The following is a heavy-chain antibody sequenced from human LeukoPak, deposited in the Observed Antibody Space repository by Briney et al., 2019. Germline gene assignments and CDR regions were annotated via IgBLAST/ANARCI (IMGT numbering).Heavy chain of an antibody. Sequence: ASVKVSCKASGYTFTGYYMHWVRQAPGQGLEWMGWINPNSGGTNYAQKFQGRVTMTRDTSISTAYMELSRLRSDDTAVYYCAGDGGYDSGYYYYYYGMGVWGQGTTVTVSS. CDR2: INPNSGGT. CDR3: AGDGGYDSGYYYYYYGMGV. D-gene: IGHD5-12*01. CDR1: GYTFTGYY. J-gene: IGHJ6*02. V-gene: IGHV1-2*02.